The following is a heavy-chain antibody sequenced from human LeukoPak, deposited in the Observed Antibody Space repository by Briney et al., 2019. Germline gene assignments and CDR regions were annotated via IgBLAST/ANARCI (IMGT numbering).Heavy chain of an antibody. CDR3: ARGGYSSGRAFDY. CDR2: IYSSGSS. V-gene: IGHV4-4*07. D-gene: IGHD6-19*01. CDR1: GGSISSLY. J-gene: IGHJ4*02. Sequence: SETLSLTCSVSGGSISSLYWSWIRQPAGKGLEWIGRIYSSGSSDYNSSFESRVTMSVDMSKSQISLKLSSVTAADTAVYYCARGGYSSGRAFDYWGQGTLVTVSS.